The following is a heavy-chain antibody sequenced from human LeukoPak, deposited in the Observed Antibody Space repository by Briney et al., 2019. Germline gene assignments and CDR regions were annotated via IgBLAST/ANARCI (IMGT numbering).Heavy chain of an antibody. D-gene: IGHD2-21*02. CDR1: GFTFSSYA. J-gene: IGHJ5*02. V-gene: IGHV3-30-3*01. CDR3: ATAIVVVTAGWFDP. CDR2: ISYDGSNK. Sequence: GGSLTLSCAASGFTFSSYAMHWVRQAPGKGLEWVAVISYDGSNKYYADSVKGRFTISRDNSKNTLYLQMNSLRAEDTAVYYCATAIVVVTAGWFDPWGQGTLVTVSS.